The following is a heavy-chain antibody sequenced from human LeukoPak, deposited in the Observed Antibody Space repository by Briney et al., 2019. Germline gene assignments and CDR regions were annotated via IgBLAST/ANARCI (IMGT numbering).Heavy chain of an antibody. CDR3: ARGPSITMVRGGQWYYYMDV. CDR1: GYTFTSYY. CDR2: INPSGGST. J-gene: IGHJ6*03. D-gene: IGHD3-10*01. V-gene: IGHV1-46*01. Sequence: GASVKVSCNASGYTFTSYYIHWVRQAPGQGLEWMGLINPSGGSTNYAQKFQGRVTMTRDTSTSTVYMELSSLRSEDTAVYYCARGPSITMVRGGQWYYYMDVWGKGTTVTISS.